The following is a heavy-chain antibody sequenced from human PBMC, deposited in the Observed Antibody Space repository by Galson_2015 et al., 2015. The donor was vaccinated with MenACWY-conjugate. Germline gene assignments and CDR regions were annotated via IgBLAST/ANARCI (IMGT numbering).Heavy chain of an antibody. J-gene: IGHJ3*02. V-gene: IGHV3-33*03. D-gene: IGHD2-2*01. CDR1: GLTFRSYG. Sequence: SLRLSCAASGLTFRSYGMHWVRQAPGKGLEWVAVIWYDGSKKYYGDSVKDRFTISRDNSENTLSLQMNNLRAEDTAVYYCASGIGQQPAATPDVFDIWGQGTMVAVSP. CDR3: ASGIGQQPAATPDVFDI. CDR2: IWYDGSKK.